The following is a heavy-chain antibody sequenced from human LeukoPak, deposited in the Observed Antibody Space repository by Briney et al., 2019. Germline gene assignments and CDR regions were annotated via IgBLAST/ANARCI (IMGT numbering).Heavy chain of an antibody. D-gene: IGHD3-10*01. CDR2: IVVGTGKT. J-gene: IGHJ6*02. V-gene: IGHV1-58*01. CDR3: AATSIRMVQRIIYYGKDV. Sequence: ASVKVSCKASGFTNSNSSVQWVRQARGHRPEWIGWIVVGTGKTNYAQRLQERVTITRDMSTGTVDMELSSLRSEDTAAYYCAATSIRMVQRIIYYGKDVWGQGTTVTVSS. CDR1: GFTNSNSS.